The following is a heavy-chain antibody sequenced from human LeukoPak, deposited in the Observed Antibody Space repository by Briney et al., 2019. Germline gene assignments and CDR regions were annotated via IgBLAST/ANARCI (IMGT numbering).Heavy chain of an antibody. D-gene: IGHD2-21*02. J-gene: IGHJ4*02. CDR1: GGSISGYY. CDR3: ARAVVPAPFDY. Sequence: SETLSLTCTVSGGSISGYYWSWIRQPPGKGLEWIGYICYGGSTNYNPSLKSRVTISVDTSKNQFSLKLSSVTAADTAVYYCARAVVPAPFDYWGQRTLVTVSS. CDR2: ICYGGST. V-gene: IGHV4-59*08.